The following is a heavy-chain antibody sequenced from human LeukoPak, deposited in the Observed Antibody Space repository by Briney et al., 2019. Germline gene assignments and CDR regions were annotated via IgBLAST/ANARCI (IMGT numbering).Heavy chain of an antibody. D-gene: IGHD3-10*01. CDR3: ARSLGDYYGSGIAFDI. CDR1: GYGFTSYW. CDR2: IDPSDSYT. V-gene: IGHV5-10-1*01. J-gene: IGHJ3*02. Sequence: GEALLISFKGSGYGFTSYWISWGRQMPGKGRGWMGRIDPSDSYTNYSPSFQGHVTISADKSISTAYLQWSSLKASDTAMYYCARSLGDYYGSGIAFDIWGQGTLVTVSS.